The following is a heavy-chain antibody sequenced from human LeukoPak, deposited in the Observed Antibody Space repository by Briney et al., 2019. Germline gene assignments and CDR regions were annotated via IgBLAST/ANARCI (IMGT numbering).Heavy chain of an antibody. CDR3: ASVQTLFQVVDY. CDR2: IYYSGST. Sequence: PSETLSLTCTVSGGSISSSSYYWGWIRQPPGKGLEWIGSIYYSGSTYYNPSLKSRVTISVDTSKNQFSLKLTSVTAADTAVYYCASVQTLFQVVDYWGQGTLVTVSS. J-gene: IGHJ4*02. CDR1: GGSISSSSYY. D-gene: IGHD2-2*01. V-gene: IGHV4-39*07.